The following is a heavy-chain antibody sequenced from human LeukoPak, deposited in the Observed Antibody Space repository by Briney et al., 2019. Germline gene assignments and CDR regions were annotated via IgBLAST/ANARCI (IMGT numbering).Heavy chain of an antibody. CDR3: ARVPGLRFLEWPPYYYYMDV. CDR2: ISSSGSTI. V-gene: IGHV3-11*04. CDR1: GFTFSDYY. J-gene: IGHJ6*03. Sequence: GGSLRLSCAASGFTFSDYYMNWIRQAPGKGLEWVSYISSSGSTIYYADSVKGRFTISRDNAKNSLYLQMNSLRAEDTAVYYCARVPGLRFLEWPPYYYYMDVWGKGTTVTVSS. D-gene: IGHD3-3*01.